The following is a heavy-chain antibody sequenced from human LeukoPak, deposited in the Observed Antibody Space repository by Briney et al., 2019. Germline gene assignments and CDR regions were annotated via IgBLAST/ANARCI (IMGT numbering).Heavy chain of an antibody. Sequence: GGSLRLSCAASGFTFSSYAMSWVRQAPGKGLEWVSAISGSGGSTYYADSVKGRFAISRGNSKNTLYLQMTSLRAEDTALYYCAKDRSSSTIAVRGGYWGQGTLVTVSS. D-gene: IGHD6-19*01. V-gene: IGHV3-23*01. J-gene: IGHJ4*02. CDR1: GFTFSSYA. CDR2: ISGSGGST. CDR3: AKDRSSSTIAVRGGY.